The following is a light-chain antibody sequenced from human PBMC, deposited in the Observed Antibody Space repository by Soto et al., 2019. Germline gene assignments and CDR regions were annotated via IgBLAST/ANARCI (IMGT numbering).Light chain of an antibody. CDR1: QSVSGDY. CDR3: QQYGSSIT. V-gene: IGKV3-20*01. J-gene: IGKJ5*01. Sequence: EIVLTQSPCTLSRSPGEGATLSCGASQSVSGDYLAWYQSKPGQSPRLLIYGASSRATGIPDRFSGIGSGTDFTLTISRLEPEDFAVFYCQQYGSSITFGQGTRLEIK. CDR2: GAS.